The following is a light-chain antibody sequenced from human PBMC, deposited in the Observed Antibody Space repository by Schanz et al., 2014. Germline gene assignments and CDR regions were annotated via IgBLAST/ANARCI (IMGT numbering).Light chain of an antibody. V-gene: IGLV2-14*01. J-gene: IGLJ2*01. CDR3: SSYTSSSTPQVV. CDR2: DVS. Sequence: QSALTQPRSVSGSPGQSVTISCTGTSSDVGTYNYVSWYQQHPGKAPKLMIYDVSNRPSGVSGRFSGSKSGNTASLTISGLQAEDEADYYCSSYTSSSTPQVVFGGGTKLTVL. CDR1: SSDVGTYNY.